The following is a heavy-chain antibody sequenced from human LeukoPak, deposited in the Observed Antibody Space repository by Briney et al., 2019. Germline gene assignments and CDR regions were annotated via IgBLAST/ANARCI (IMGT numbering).Heavy chain of an antibody. Sequence: SETLSLTCAVYGGSFSGYYWRWIRQPPGKGLEWIGEINHSGSTNYNPSLKSRVTISVDTSKNQFSLKLSSVTAADTAVYYCARASWSPGNWFDPWGQGTLVTVSS. D-gene: IGHD1-26*01. CDR3: ARASWSPGNWFDP. J-gene: IGHJ5*02. V-gene: IGHV4-34*01. CDR1: GGSFSGYY. CDR2: INHSGST.